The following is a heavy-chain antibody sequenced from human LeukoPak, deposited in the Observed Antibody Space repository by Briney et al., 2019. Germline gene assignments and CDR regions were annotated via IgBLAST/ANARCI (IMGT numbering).Heavy chain of an antibody. Sequence: GGSLRIPFKGSGYSFTNYWITWVRQMPGKGLEWIGTIDPRDSYNNYSPSFQGHVTNPSDKSISTAYLQWSSLKASDTAMYYCARGYRSSATCYGDYYYGMDVWGQGTTVTVSS. D-gene: IGHD2-2*01. CDR3: ARGYRSSATCYGDYYYGMDV. CDR1: GYSFTNYW. J-gene: IGHJ6*02. V-gene: IGHV5-10-1*01. CDR2: IDPRDSYN.